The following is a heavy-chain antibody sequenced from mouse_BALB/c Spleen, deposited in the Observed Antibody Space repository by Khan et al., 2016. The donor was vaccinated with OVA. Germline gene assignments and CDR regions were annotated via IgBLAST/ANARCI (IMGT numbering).Heavy chain of an antibody. CDR3: AKFTPDYYSMDY. J-gene: IGHJ4*01. D-gene: IGHD1-1*01. CDR2: IWGDGST. CDR1: GFSLTSYG. Sequence: VKLEESGPGLVAPSQSLSITCTVSGFSLTSYGVSWVCQSPGKGLEWLGVIWGDGSTNYHSTLISRLIISKDNSKSQVFLKLTGLQTDDTATYYCAKFTPDYYSMDYWGQGTSVTVSS. V-gene: IGHV2-3*01.